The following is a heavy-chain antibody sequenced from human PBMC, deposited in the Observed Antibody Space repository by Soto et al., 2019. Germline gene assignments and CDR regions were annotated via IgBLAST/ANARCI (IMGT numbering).Heavy chain of an antibody. Sequence: QITLKESGPTLVKPTQTLTLTCTFSGFSLSTSGVGVGWIRQPPGKALEWLALIYWNDDKRYSPSLKSRLTITKDTSKNQVVLTMTNMDPVDTATYYCAHGLAYYDSSGYPYFDHWGQGTLVTVSS. V-gene: IGHV2-5*01. CDR3: AHGLAYYDSSGYPYFDH. D-gene: IGHD3-22*01. CDR1: GFSLSTSGVG. CDR2: IYWNDDK. J-gene: IGHJ4*02.